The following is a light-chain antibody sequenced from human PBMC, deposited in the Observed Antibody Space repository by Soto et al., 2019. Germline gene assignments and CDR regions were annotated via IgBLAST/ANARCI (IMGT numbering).Light chain of an antibody. J-gene: IGKJ4*01. CDR1: QSVSSS. V-gene: IGKV3-11*01. Sequence: EIVLTQSPATLSLSPGETATLSCRASQSVSSSLAWYQQKPGQTPRLLIYDASNRATGIPARFSGSGSGTDVTLTVSSLEPEYFAVYYCQQRSSWPLTFGGGTKVEIK. CDR2: DAS. CDR3: QQRSSWPLT.